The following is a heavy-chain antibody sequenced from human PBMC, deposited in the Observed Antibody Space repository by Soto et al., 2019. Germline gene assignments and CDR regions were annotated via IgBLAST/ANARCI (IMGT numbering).Heavy chain of an antibody. J-gene: IGHJ4*02. D-gene: IGHD2-15*01. Sequence: EVHLVESGGGFIQPGGSLRLSCAASGFTFISYTMNWVRQAPGKGLEWVSFIDTSATDTYYADSVKGRFTISRDNGKNSVDLQMNSLRDEDTALYYCVTGWSEYWGQGTLVTVSS. CDR1: GFTFISYT. CDR3: VTGWSEY. CDR2: IDTSATDT. V-gene: IGHV3-48*02.